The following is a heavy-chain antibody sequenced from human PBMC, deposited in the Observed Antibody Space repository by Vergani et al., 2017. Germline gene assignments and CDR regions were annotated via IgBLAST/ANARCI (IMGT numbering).Heavy chain of an antibody. CDR2: IYYSGST. D-gene: IGHD6-19*01. CDR1: GGSISSYY. Sequence: QLQLQESGSGLVKPSQTLSLTCAVSGGSISSYYWSWIRQPPGKGLEWIGYIYYSGSTNYNPSLKSRVTISVDTSKNQFSLKLSSVTAADTAVYYCAREAVAGTFSWFDPWGQGTLVTVSS. CDR3: AREAVAGTFSWFDP. V-gene: IGHV4-59*01. J-gene: IGHJ5*02.